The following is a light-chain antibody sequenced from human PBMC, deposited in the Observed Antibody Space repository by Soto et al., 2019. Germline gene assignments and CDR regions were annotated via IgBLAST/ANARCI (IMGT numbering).Light chain of an antibody. Sequence: DIQMTQSPSSLSASVGDTVTITCRASQSISTYVNWYQQKAGKAPKLLIYDASSLYSGVPSRFSGSGSGTDFTLTISTLQPEDFATYYCQQSYSTPTFGPGTKVDIK. J-gene: IGKJ3*01. CDR3: QQSYSTPT. CDR2: DAS. V-gene: IGKV1-39*01. CDR1: QSISTY.